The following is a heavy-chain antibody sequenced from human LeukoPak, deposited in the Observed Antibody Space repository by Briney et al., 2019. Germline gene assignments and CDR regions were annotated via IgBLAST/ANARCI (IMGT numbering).Heavy chain of an antibody. CDR3: AREGYEDAFDI. V-gene: IGHV3-7*01. J-gene: IGHJ3*02. CDR1: GFTFTNYW. CDR2: IKQDGSAK. Sequence: PGGSLRLSCVASGFTFTNYWMSWVRQAPEKGLEWVANIKQDGSAKYYVDSVKGRFTISRDNAKTSLYLQINSLRADDTAVYYCAREGYEDAFDIWGQGTMVTVFS. D-gene: IGHD3-3*01.